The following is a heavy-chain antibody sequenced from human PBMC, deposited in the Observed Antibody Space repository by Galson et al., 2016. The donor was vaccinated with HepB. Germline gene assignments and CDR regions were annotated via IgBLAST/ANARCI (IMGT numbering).Heavy chain of an antibody. CDR2: INTGNGNT. V-gene: IGHV1-3*04. J-gene: IGHJ5*02. Sequence: SVKVSCKASGYTLSTYAMHWVRQAPGQRLEWMGWINTGNGNTKYSQKFQGRVTITRDTSASTAYMELSSLRSEDTAVYYCARDPGGYCSSTSCYVGWFDPWGQGTLVIVSS. CDR1: GYTLSTYA. D-gene: IGHD2-2*01. CDR3: ARDPGGYCSSTSCYVGWFDP.